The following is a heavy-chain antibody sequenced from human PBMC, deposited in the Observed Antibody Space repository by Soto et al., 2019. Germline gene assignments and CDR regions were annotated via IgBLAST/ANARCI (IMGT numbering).Heavy chain of an antibody. V-gene: IGHV3-33*01. CDR2: IWYDGSNK. Sequence: ESGGGVVQPGRSLRLSCAASGFTFSSYGMHWVRQAPGKGLEWVAVIWYDGSNKYYADSVKGRFTISRDNSKNTLYLQMNSLRAEDTAVYYCAREQLGDYMDVWGQGTTVTVSS. D-gene: IGHD6-6*01. CDR1: GFTFSSYG. CDR3: AREQLGDYMDV. J-gene: IGHJ6*02.